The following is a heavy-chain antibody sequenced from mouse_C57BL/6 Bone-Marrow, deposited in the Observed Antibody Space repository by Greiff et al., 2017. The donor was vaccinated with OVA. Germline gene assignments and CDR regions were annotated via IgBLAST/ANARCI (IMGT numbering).Heavy chain of an antibody. V-gene: IGHV5-16*01. CDR3: ARDGAIYSNYVGYAMDY. D-gene: IGHD2-5*01. J-gene: IGHJ4*01. CDR2: INYDGSST. Sequence: EVQRVESAGGLVQPGSSMKLSCTASGFTFSDYYMAWVRQVPEKGLEWVANINYDGSSTYYLDSLKSRFIISRDNAKNILYLQMSSLKSEDTATYYCARDGAIYSNYVGYAMDYWGQGTSVTVSS. CDR1: GFTFSDYY.